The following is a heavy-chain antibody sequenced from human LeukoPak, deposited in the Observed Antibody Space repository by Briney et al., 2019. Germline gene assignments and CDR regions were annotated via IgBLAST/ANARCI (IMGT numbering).Heavy chain of an antibody. Sequence: SETLSLTCAVYGGSFSGYYWSWIRQSPGKGLEWIGEINHSGSTNYNPSLKSRVTISVDTSENQFSLNLSSVTAADTAVYYCARDQGFGEFGSSYMDVWGKGTTVTISS. CDR2: INHSGST. CDR1: GGSFSGYY. D-gene: IGHD3-10*01. V-gene: IGHV4-34*01. J-gene: IGHJ6*03. CDR3: ARDQGFGEFGSSYMDV.